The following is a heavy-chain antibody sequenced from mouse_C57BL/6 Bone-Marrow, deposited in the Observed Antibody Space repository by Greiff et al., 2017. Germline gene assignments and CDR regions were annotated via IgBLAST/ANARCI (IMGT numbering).Heavy chain of an antibody. J-gene: IGHJ4*01. Sequence: EVKLMESGGGLVQPGGSLSLSCAASGFTFTDYYMSWVRQPPGKALEWLGFIRNKANGYITEYSASVKGRFTISRDNSQSILYLQMNALRAEDSATYYWARCPDGYDVPYAMDYWGQGTSVTVSS. V-gene: IGHV7-3*01. CDR2: IRNKANGYIT. CDR3: ARCPDGYDVPYAMDY. CDR1: GFTFTDYY. D-gene: IGHD2-2*01.